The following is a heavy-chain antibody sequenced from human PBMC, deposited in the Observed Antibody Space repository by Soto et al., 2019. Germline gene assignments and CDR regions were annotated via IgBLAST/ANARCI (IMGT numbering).Heavy chain of an antibody. CDR2: ISFDGSNK. V-gene: IGHV3-30*18. J-gene: IGHJ6*02. CDR3: AKVPPVAGRPMLEYYYYGMDV. Sequence: QVQLVESGGGVVQPGRSLRLSCAASGFIFSSFGMHWVRQAPDKGLEWVAVISFDGSNKYYADSVKGRFTISRDSSKNTLYLQMNSLRAEDTAVYFCAKVPPVAGRPMLEYYYYGMDVWGQGTTVTVSS. D-gene: IGHD6-6*01. CDR1: GFIFSSFG.